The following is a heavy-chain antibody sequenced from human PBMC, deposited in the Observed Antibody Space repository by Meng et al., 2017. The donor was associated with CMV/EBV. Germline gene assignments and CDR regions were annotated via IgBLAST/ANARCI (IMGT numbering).Heavy chain of an antibody. V-gene: IGHV3-74*01. Sequence: AASGFTFSSYWMHWVRQAPGKGLVWVPRINSDGSSTSYADSVKGRFTISRDNAKNTLYLQMNSLRAEDTAVYYCAREGPRGEYYFDYWGQGTLVTVSS. J-gene: IGHJ4*02. CDR2: INSDGSST. D-gene: IGHD3-16*01. CDR1: GFTFSSYW. CDR3: AREGPRGEYYFDY.